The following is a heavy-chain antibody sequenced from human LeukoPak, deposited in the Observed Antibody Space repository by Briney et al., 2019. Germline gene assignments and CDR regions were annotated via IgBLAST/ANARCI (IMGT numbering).Heavy chain of an antibody. CDR3: ARSSLEAIVVVVAATGWFDP. D-gene: IGHD2-15*01. CDR2: ISSSGSTI. CDR1: GFTFSDYY. Sequence: PGGSLRLSCAASGFTFSDYYMSWIRQAPGKGLEWVSYISSSGSTIYYADSVKGRFTISRDNAKNSLYLQMNSLRAEDTAVYYCARSSLEAIVVVVAATGWFDPWGQGTLVTVSS. V-gene: IGHV3-11*04. J-gene: IGHJ5*02.